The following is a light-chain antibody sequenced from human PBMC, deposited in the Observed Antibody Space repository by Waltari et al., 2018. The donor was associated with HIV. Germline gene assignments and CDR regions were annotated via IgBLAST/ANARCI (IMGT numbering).Light chain of an antibody. Sequence: EIVMTQSPATLSVSPGERATLSCRASQSVRSNLAWYQQKPGQAPMLLIYGASTRATGIPARFSGRGSGTEFTLTIFSLQSEDFAVYYCQQYDNSYTFGQGTKLEIK. CDR2: GAS. V-gene: IGKV3-15*01. J-gene: IGKJ2*01. CDR1: QSVRSN. CDR3: QQYDNSYT.